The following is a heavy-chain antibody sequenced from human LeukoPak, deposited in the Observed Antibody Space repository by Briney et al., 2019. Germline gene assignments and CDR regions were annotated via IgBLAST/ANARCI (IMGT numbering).Heavy chain of an antibody. J-gene: IGHJ4*02. V-gene: IGHV3-7*01. CDR3: ARLRWCTAMSGFDY. CDR2: IKQDGSEK. Sequence: GGSLRLSCAASGFTFSSYWMSWVRQAPGKGLEWVANIKQDGSEKNYVDSVKGRFTISRDNAKNSLYLQMNSLRAEDTAVYYCARLRWCTAMSGFDYWGQGTLVTVSS. D-gene: IGHD5-18*01. CDR1: GFTFSSYW.